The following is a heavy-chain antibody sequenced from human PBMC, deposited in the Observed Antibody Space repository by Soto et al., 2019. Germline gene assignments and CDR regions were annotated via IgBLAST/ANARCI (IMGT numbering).Heavy chain of an antibody. CDR1: GYTLTELS. J-gene: IGHJ4*02. CDR2: FDPEDGET. D-gene: IGHD3-3*01. V-gene: IGHV1-24*01. Sequence: ASVKVSCKVSGYTLTELSMHWVRQAPGKGLEWMGGFDPEDGETIYAQKFQGRVTMTEDTSTDTAYMELSSLRSEDTAVYYCATRPSGAWYYDFWSGYYPFDYWGQGTLVTV. CDR3: ATRPSGAWYYDFWSGYYPFDY.